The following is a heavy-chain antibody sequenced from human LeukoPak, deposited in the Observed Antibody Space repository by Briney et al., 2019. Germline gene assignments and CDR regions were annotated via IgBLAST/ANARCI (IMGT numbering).Heavy chain of an antibody. D-gene: IGHD6-13*01. CDR3: ARVFGAAAGPSDY. Sequence: GGSLRLCCAASGFTFSSYSMNWVRQAPGKGLEWVSFISSSSSYIYYADSVKGRFTISRDNAKNSLYLQMNSLRAEDTAVYYCARVFGAAAGPSDYWGQGTLVTVSS. V-gene: IGHV3-21*01. CDR2: ISSSSSYI. J-gene: IGHJ4*02. CDR1: GFTFSSYS.